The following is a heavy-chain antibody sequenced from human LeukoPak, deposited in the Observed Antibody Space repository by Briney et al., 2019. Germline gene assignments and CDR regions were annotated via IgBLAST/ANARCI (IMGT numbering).Heavy chain of an antibody. CDR1: GFTFSSYG. CDR3: AKSLSVGYCSSTSCPRDY. D-gene: IGHD2-2*01. Sequence: GGSLRLSCAASGFTFSSYGIHWVRQAPGKGLEWVAVISYDGSNKYYADSVKGRFTISRDNSKNTLYLQMNSLRAEDTAVYYCAKSLSVGYCSSTSCPRDYWGQGTLVTVSS. CDR2: ISYDGSNK. J-gene: IGHJ4*02. V-gene: IGHV3-30*18.